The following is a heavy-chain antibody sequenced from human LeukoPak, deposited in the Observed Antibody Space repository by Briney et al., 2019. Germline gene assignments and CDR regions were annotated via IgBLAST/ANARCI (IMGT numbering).Heavy chain of an antibody. CDR3: ARVRTAMVRAYYMDV. D-gene: IGHD5-18*01. Sequence: SETLSLTCTVSGDSISNPYYWGWIRQPPGKGLEWIGSISHSGSTFYTPSLRSRVTISVDTSKNQFSLKLSSVTAADTAVYYCARVRTAMVRAYYMDVWGKGTTVTVSS. CDR1: GDSISNPYY. V-gene: IGHV4-38-2*02. CDR2: ISHSGST. J-gene: IGHJ6*03.